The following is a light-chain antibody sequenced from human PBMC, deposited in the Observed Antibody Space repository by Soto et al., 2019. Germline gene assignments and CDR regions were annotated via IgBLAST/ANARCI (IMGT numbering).Light chain of an antibody. CDR2: DVS. J-gene: IGLJ1*01. Sequence: QSVLTQPRSVSGSPGQSVTISCTGTSSDVGGYKYVSWYQQHPGKAPKLMIYDVSKRPSGVPDRFSGSKSGNTASLTISGLQAEDEADYYRCSFAGSFTFYVFGTGTKLTVL. V-gene: IGLV2-11*01. CDR3: CSFAGSFTFYV. CDR1: SSDVGGYKY.